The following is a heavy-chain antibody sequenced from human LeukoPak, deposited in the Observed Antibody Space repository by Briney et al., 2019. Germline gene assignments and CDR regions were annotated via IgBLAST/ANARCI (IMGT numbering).Heavy chain of an antibody. CDR2: IYFSGTT. D-gene: IGHD3-22*01. J-gene: IGHJ4*02. Sequence: KASETLSLTCTVSGGSVNSGTYYWNWIRQPPGKGLEWIGYIYFSGTTNYNPSLKSRVTMSLDTSKNQFSLRLNSVTAADTAVYYCARVDSTYYYDIVYHFDSWGQGTLVTVSS. CDR1: GGSVNSGTYY. V-gene: IGHV4-61*01. CDR3: ARVDSTYYYDIVYHFDS.